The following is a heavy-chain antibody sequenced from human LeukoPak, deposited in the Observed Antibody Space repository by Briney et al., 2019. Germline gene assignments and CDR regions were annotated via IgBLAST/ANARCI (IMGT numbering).Heavy chain of an antibody. V-gene: IGHV4-59*01. J-gene: IGHJ4*02. CDR2: IYYSGST. D-gene: IGHD4-17*01. CDR3: ARKSDGDYDNFDY. CDR1: GGSISSYH. Sequence: SETLSLTCTVSGGSISSYHWSWIRQPPGKGLGWIGYIYYSGSTNYNPSLKSRVTISVDTSKNQFSLKLSSVTAADTAVYYCARKSDGDYDNFDYWGQGTLVTVSS.